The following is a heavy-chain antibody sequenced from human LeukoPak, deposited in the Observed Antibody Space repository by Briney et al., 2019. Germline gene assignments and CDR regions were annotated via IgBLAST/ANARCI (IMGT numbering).Heavy chain of an antibody. D-gene: IGHD6-13*01. CDR3: AREGYSSSLDAFDI. J-gene: IGHJ3*02. CDR1: GFTLSSYG. CDR2: IRYDGSNK. Sequence: GGSLRLSCAASGFTLSSYGMHWVRQAPGKGLEWVAFIRYDGSNKYYADSVKGRFTISRDNSKNTLYLQMNSLRAEDTAVYYCAREGYSSSLDAFDIWGQGTMVTVSS. V-gene: IGHV3-30*02.